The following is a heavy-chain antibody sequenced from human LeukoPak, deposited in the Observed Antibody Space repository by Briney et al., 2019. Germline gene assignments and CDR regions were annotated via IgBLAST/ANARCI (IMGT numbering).Heavy chain of an antibody. CDR2: ISGSGGST. D-gene: IGHD3-22*01. J-gene: IGHJ4*02. CDR3: AKSWATYYYDSSGYYKYYFDY. V-gene: IGHV3-23*01. CDR1: GLTFSTYT. Sequence: GGSLRLSCAASGLTFSTYTMIWVRQAPGKGLEWVSAISGSGGSTYYADSVKGRFTISRDNSKNTLYLQMNSLRAEDTAVYYCAKSWATYYYDSSGYYKYYFDYWGQGTLVTVSS.